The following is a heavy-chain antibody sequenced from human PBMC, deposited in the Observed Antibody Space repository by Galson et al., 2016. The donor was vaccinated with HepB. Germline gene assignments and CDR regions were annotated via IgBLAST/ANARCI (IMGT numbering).Heavy chain of an antibody. Sequence: PALVKPTQTLTPTCTLSGVSLNNNAMAVGWIRQPPGKALEWLALVYSNDDKRYSPSLRSRLTITRDTSKNQVVLTMTNLDPLDTATYFCAHSKRLGVFTLFDSWGQGTLVTASS. CDR2: VYSNDDK. CDR3: AHSKRLGVFTLFDS. CDR1: GVSLNNNAMA. J-gene: IGHJ4*02. V-gene: IGHV2-5*01. D-gene: IGHD1-1*01.